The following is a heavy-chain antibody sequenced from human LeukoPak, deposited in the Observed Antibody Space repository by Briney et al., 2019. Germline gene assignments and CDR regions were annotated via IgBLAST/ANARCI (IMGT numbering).Heavy chain of an antibody. CDR3: AKDDAWLQFGD. V-gene: IGHV3-23*01. CDR1: GFTFSSHG. D-gene: IGHD5-24*01. Sequence: GGSLRLSCAASGFTFSSHGMNWVRQAPGKGLEWVSGISPNGVITYYADSVKGRFTISRDNSKGTVYLQMNSLRPEDTAVYYCAKDDAWLQFGDWGRGTLVTVSS. CDR2: ISPNGVIT. J-gene: IGHJ4*02.